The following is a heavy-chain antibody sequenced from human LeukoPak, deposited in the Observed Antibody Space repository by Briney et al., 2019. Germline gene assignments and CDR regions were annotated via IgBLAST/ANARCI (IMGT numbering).Heavy chain of an antibody. CDR2: IDPSDSYT. Sequence: GESLKISCKGSGYSFTSYWISWVRQVPGKGLEWMGRIDPSDSYTNYSPSFQGHVTISADKSITTAYLQWSSLKASGTAMYYCARHIVAAGTGLLGGIDYWGQGTLVTVSS. D-gene: IGHD6-13*01. J-gene: IGHJ4*02. V-gene: IGHV5-10-1*01. CDR3: ARHIVAAGTGLLGGIDY. CDR1: GYSFTSYW.